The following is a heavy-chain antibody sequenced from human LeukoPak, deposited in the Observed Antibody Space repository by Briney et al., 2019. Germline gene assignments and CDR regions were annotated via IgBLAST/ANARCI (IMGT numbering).Heavy chain of an antibody. CDR1: GFTFSSYS. CDR2: ISSSSSTI. J-gene: IGHJ4*02. D-gene: IGHD3-3*01. Sequence: GGSLRLSCAASGFTFSSYSMNWVRQAPGKGLEWVSYISSSSSTIYYADSVKGRFTISRDNAKNSLYLQMNSLRAEDTAVYYCARDSPYYDFWSGYFNPFDYWGQGTLVTVSS. V-gene: IGHV3-48*01. CDR3: ARDSPYYDFWSGYFNPFDY.